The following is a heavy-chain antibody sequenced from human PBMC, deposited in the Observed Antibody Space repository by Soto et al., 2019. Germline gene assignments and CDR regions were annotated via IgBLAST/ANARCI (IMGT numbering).Heavy chain of an antibody. V-gene: IGHV5-10-1*01. J-gene: IGHJ6*02. D-gene: IGHD1-26*01. CDR2: IDPGDSST. CDR1: GYSFTTYS. Sequence: XEALKISCQGCGYSFTTYSISWVRQMPGKGLEWMGKIDPGDSSTNYSPSFRGHITISVYRSINTAHLQFSSLKAADTAVYYCARLEKWYYNYYGLDVWGQGTMVTASS. CDR3: ARLEKWYYNYYGLDV.